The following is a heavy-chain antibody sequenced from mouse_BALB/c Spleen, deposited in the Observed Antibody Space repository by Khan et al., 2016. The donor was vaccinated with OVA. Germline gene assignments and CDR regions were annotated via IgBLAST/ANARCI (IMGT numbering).Heavy chain of an antibody. J-gene: IGHJ4*01. Sequence: QVQLQQSGAELARPGASVNLSCKASGYTFTNYWIHWVRQRPGQGLEWIGSIFPGNDDTKYTQKFKGKATLTADKSSSTACMQISTLPSEDSAVYYCATNVHDSMDYWGQGTSVTVSS. V-gene: IGHV1-87*01. CDR2: IFPGNDDT. CDR3: ATNVHDSMDY. CDR1: GYTFTNYW.